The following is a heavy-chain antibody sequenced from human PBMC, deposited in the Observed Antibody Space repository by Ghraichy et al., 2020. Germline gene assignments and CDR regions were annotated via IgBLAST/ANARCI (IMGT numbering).Heavy chain of an antibody. CDR3: ARGGQLVKASAGAYYYYYGLDV. Sequence: ASVKVSCKASGYTFSSYDINWVRQATGQGLEWMGRVNPNSDTTGYAQKFQGRVAMTWNTSISTAYMDLSSLRSDDTAVYYCARGGQLVKASAGAYYYYYGLDVWGQGTTVTVS. D-gene: IGHD6-6*01. CDR1: GYTFSSYD. CDR2: VNPNSDTT. J-gene: IGHJ6*02. V-gene: IGHV1-8*01.